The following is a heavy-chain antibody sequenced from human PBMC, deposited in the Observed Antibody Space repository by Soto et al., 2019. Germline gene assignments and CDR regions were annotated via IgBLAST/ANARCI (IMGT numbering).Heavy chain of an antibody. CDR3: AKAPNWNHESGYFDY. D-gene: IGHD1-1*01. J-gene: IGHJ4*02. V-gene: IGHV3-23*01. Sequence: GGSLRLSCTASGFMFSSYAMSWVRQAPGKGLEWVSSISNSGDVTYYADSVKGRFTISRDNSKNTLYLQMNSLGADDTAVFYCAKAPNWNHESGYFDYWGQGTLVTVSS. CDR2: ISNSGDVT. CDR1: GFMFSSYA.